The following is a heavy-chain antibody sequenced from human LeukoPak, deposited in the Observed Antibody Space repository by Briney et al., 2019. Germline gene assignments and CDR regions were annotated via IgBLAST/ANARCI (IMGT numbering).Heavy chain of an antibody. Sequence: GGSLRLSCAVSGFTFSGFWMSWSRQAPGKGLEWVASINSDGSEGYYADVVKGLFTISRDNAKNSLYLQINSLRAEDTAVYYCARSSYSSSSSVWGQGTMVTVSS. D-gene: IGHD6-6*01. CDR2: INSDGSEG. V-gene: IGHV3-7*03. CDR3: ARSSYSSSSSV. CDR1: GFTFSGFW. J-gene: IGHJ3*01.